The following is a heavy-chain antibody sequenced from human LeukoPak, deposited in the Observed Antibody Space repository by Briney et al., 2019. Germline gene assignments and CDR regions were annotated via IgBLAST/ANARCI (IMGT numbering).Heavy chain of an antibody. D-gene: IGHD2-2*02. J-gene: IGHJ4*02. V-gene: IGHV3-23*01. CDR1: GFTFSSYA. CDR2: ISGSGGST. CDR3: ASLVVPAAIGESLDY. Sequence: PGGSLRLSCAASGFTFSSYAMSWVRQAPGKGLEWVSAISGSGGSTYYADSVKGRFTISRDNSKNTLYLQMNSLRAEDAAVYYCASLVVPAAIGESLDYWGQGTLVTVSS.